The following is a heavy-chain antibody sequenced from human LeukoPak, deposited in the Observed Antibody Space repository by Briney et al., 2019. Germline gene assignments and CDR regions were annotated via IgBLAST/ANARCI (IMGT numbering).Heavy chain of an antibody. D-gene: IGHD3-10*01. CDR1: GGSFSGYY. CDR3: GRGPNTHYYGSGSYVY. V-gene: IGHV4-34*01. CDR2: INHSGST. J-gene: IGHJ4*02. Sequence: SETLSLTCAVYGGSFSGYYWSWIRQPPGKELEWIGEINHSGSTNYNPSLKSRVTISVDTSKNQFSLKLSSVTAADTAVYYCGRGPNTHYYGSGSYVYWGQGTLVTVSS.